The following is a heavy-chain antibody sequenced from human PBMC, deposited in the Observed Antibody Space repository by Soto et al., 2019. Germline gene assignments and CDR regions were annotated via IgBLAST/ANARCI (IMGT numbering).Heavy chain of an antibody. CDR1: GYTFTSYD. CDR3: AREGVRGMDV. Sequence: QVQLVQSGAEVKKPGASVKVSCKASGYTFTSYDINWVRQARGQGLEWMGWMNPNSGNTGYAQKFQCRDTMSRNTSISTAYMERSSLRAEDTAAYYCAREGVRGMDVWGQGTTVTVPS. J-gene: IGHJ6*02. V-gene: IGHV1-8*01. D-gene: IGHD3-16*01. CDR2: MNPNSGNT.